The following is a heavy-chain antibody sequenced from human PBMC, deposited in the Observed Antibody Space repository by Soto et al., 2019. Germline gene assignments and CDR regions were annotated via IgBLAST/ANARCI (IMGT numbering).Heavy chain of an antibody. D-gene: IGHD3-10*01. J-gene: IGHJ4*02. Sequence: SETLSLTCTVSGGSISSYYWSWIRQPPGKGLEWIGYIYYTGSPNYSPSLKSRVTISVDTSKNQFSLKLSSVTAADTAVYYCARHNYGSGSTYFDYWGQGTLVTVSS. CDR2: IYYTGSP. CDR3: ARHNYGSGSTYFDY. V-gene: IGHV4-59*01. CDR1: GGSISSYY.